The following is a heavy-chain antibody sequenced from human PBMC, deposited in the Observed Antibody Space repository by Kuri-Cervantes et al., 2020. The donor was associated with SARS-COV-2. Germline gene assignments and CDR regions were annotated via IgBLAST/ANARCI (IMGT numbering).Heavy chain of an antibody. J-gene: IGHJ4*02. CDR3: ASSRGENLDY. CDR1: GGTFSNYA. V-gene: IGHV1-69*04. D-gene: IGHD3-10*01. CDR2: IIPILGIA. Sequence: SVKVSCKASGGTFSNYAVSWVRQAPGQGLEWMGRIIPILGIANYAQKFQGRVTITADKSASTAYMELSSLRSEDTAVYYCASSRGENLDYWGQGTPVTVSS.